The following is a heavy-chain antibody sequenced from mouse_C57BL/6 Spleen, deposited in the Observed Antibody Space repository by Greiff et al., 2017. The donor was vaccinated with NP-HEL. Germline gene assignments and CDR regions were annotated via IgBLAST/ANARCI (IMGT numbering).Heavy chain of an antibody. CDR1: GFTFSDYG. J-gene: IGHJ4*01. CDR2: ISSGSSTI. V-gene: IGHV5-17*01. D-gene: IGHD2-1*01. CDR3: ARRSTMVTTREYYYAMDY. Sequence: EVQVVESGGGLVKPGGSLKLSCAASGFTFSDYGMHWVRQAPEKGLEWVAYISSGSSTIYYADTVKGRFTISRDNAKNTLFLQMTSLRSEDTAMYYCARRSTMVTTREYYYAMDYWGQGTSVTVSS.